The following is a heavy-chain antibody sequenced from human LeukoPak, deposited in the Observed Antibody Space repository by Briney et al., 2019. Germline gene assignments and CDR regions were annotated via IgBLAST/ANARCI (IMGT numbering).Heavy chain of an antibody. Sequence: GGSLRLSCAASGFTFSSYAMSWVRQAPGKGLEWVSAISGSGGSTYYADSVRGRFTISRDNSKNTLYLQMNSLRAEDTAVCYCAKCLSSSCYAANDYWGQGTLVTVSS. CDR2: ISGSGGST. D-gene: IGHD2-2*01. CDR3: AKCLSSSCYAANDY. J-gene: IGHJ4*02. CDR1: GFTFSSYA. V-gene: IGHV3-23*01.